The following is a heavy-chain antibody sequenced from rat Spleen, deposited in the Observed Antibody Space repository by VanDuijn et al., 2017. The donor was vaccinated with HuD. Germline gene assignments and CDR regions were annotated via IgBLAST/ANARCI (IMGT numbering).Heavy chain of an antibody. Sequence: EVQLVESGGGLVQPGRSLKLSCAASGFTFSDYYMAWVRQVPGKGLGWVATISYTGGSTYYPDSVRGRFTISRDNAKRTLFLQMNSLRSEDTATYYCTRAGITSVVGDYWGQGVMVTVSS. V-gene: IGHV5-20*01. CDR3: TRAGITSVVGDY. CDR2: ISYTGGST. CDR1: GFTFSDYY. D-gene: IGHD1-1*01. J-gene: IGHJ2*01.